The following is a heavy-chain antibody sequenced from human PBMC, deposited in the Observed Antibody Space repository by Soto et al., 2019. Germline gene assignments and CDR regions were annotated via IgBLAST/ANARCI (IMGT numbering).Heavy chain of an antibody. Sequence: QLQLQESGPVLVKPSETLSLTCTVSGGSISSSSYYWGWIRQPTGKGLEWIGSIYYSGSTYYNPSLKRRVTLSVDTCKNHFSLKLSSVTAADTAVYYCESGYYDCWSGSDYLGQGTLVTGSS. J-gene: IGHJ4*02. V-gene: IGHV4-39*01. CDR1: GGSISSSSYY. CDR3: ESGYYDCWSGSDY. D-gene: IGHD3-3*01. CDR2: IYYSGST.